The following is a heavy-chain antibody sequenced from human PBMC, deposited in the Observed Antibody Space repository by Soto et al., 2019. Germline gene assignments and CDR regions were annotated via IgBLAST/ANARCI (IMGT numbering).Heavy chain of an antibody. CDR3: ARDQSGYRADYGLDV. J-gene: IGHJ6*02. V-gene: IGHV4-30-4*01. Sequence: SETLSLTCTVSGGSITSGDHYWNWIRQPPGKGLEWIGYIYYNGRTYYNPSLKSRVSISVDTPKNPFSLKLGSLTAADTAVYYCARDQSGYRADYGLDVWGQGTTVTVSS. CDR2: IYYNGRT. CDR1: GGSITSGDHY. D-gene: IGHD3-3*01.